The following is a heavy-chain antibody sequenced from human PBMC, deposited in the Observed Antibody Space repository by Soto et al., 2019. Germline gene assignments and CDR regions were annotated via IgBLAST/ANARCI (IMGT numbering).Heavy chain of an antibody. CDR1: GFTFSSYN. CDR3: ARARCSSGQCYYFDY. D-gene: IGHD2-15*01. J-gene: IGHJ4*02. CDR2: ISRSGDRT. Sequence: EVQLVESGEGLVQPGGSLRLSCAASGFTFSSYNIHWIRQAPGKGLEFVSAISRSGDRTYYADSVKGRFTIPRDNSKNTVWLQKGSLRAEDMAVYYCARARCSSGQCYYFDYWGRGALVSVSS. V-gene: IGHV3-64*02.